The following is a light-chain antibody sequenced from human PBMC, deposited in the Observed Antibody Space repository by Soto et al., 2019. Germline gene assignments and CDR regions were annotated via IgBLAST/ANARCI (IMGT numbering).Light chain of an antibody. CDR1: SSDVGGYDY. CDR3: SSYTSGSTYV. Sequence: QSVLTQPASVSGSPGQSITISCTGTSSDVGGYDYVSWYQHHPGRAPKLMIYDVSNRPSGVSNRFSGAKSDNTASLTISGLQAEDEADYYCSSYTSGSTYVFGTGTKVTVL. CDR2: DVS. J-gene: IGLJ1*01. V-gene: IGLV2-14*01.